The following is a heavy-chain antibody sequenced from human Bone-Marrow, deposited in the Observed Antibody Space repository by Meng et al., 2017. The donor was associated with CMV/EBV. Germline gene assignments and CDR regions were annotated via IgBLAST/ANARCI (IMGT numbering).Heavy chain of an antibody. V-gene: IGHV3-15*01. CDR2: IKCETHGGTA. CDR3: VKHQYGALNY. CDR1: GCTFPSAW. D-gene: IGHD4/OR15-4a*01. Sequence: SCVASGCTFPSAWMTWVRQAPGLGLEWVGHIKCETHGGTADYAAPVKGRFIISRDDSKNMLSLQMNSLKTEDTAIYYCVKHQYGALNYWGQGTLVTVSS. J-gene: IGHJ4*02.